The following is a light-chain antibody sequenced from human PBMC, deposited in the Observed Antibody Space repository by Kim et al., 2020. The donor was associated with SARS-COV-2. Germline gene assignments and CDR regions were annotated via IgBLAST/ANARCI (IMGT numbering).Light chain of an antibody. V-gene: IGLV3-19*01. Sequence: ALGKTVRNTGKGDSLRSYYASWYQQKPGQAPVLVIYGKNNRPSGIPDRFSGSSSGNTASLTITGAQAEDEADYYCNSRDSSGIHVVFGGGTQLTVL. CDR2: GKN. CDR3: NSRDSSGIHVV. J-gene: IGLJ2*01. CDR1: SLRSYY.